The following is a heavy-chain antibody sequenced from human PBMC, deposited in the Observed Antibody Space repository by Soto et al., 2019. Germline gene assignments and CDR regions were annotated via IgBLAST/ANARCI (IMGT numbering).Heavy chain of an antibody. Sequence: QVQLVESGGGVVQPGRSLRLSCAASGFTFSSYGMHWVRQAPGKGLEWVAVIWYDGSNKYYADSVKGRFTISRDNSKNTLYLQMNSLRAEDTAVYYCARNGGLHAFDIWGQGTMVTVSS. V-gene: IGHV3-33*01. CDR2: IWYDGSNK. J-gene: IGHJ3*02. CDR1: GFTFSSYG. CDR3: ARNGGLHAFDI.